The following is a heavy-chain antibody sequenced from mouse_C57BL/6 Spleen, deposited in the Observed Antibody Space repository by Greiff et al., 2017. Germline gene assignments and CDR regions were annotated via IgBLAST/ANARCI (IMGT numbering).Heavy chain of an antibody. Sequence: EVKLMESGEGLVKPGGSLKLSCAASGFTFSSYAMSWVRQTPEKRLEWVAYISSGGDYIYYADTVKGRFTISRDNARNTLYLQMSSLKSEDTAMYYCTIDRTGFSAMEYWGQGTSVTVSS. V-gene: IGHV5-9-1*02. D-gene: IGHD4-1*01. J-gene: IGHJ4*01. CDR3: TIDRTGFSAMEY. CDR2: ISSGGDYI. CDR1: GFTFSSYA.